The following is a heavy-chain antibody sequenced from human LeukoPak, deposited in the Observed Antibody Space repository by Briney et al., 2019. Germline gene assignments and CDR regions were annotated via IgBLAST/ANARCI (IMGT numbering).Heavy chain of an antibody. CDR3: ARMKYQLPPKGAFDI. D-gene: IGHD2-2*01. J-gene: IGHJ3*02. Sequence: GGSLRLSCAASGFTFSSYGMHWVRQAPGKGLEWVAVIWYDGSNKYYADSVKGRFTISRDNSKNTLYLQMNSLRAEDTAVYYCARMKYQLPPKGAFDIWGQGTMVTVSS. CDR2: IWYDGSNK. V-gene: IGHV3-33*01. CDR1: GFTFSSYG.